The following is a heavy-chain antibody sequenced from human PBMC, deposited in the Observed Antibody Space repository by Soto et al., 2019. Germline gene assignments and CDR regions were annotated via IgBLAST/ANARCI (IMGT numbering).Heavy chain of an antibody. J-gene: IGHJ6*02. D-gene: IGHD2-2*02. Sequence: QVQLVQSGAEVKKPGSSVKVSCKASGGPFSSYAISWVRQAPGQGLEWMGGIIPIFGTANYAQKFQGRVTITADESTSTAYMELSGLRSEDTAVYYCARPYCSSTSCYRYYYGMDVWGQGTTVTVSS. CDR1: GGPFSSYA. CDR2: IIPIFGTA. V-gene: IGHV1-69*01. CDR3: ARPYCSSTSCYRYYYGMDV.